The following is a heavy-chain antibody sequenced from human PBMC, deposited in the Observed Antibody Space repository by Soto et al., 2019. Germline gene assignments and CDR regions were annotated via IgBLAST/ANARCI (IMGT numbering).Heavy chain of an antibody. CDR3: ARRAETNGWNGFGADKYYFDF. CDR1: GYTFTSYY. V-gene: IGHV1-8*02. J-gene: IGHJ4*02. CDR2: MNPNTGNS. D-gene: IGHD1-1*01. Sequence: GASVKVSCKASGYTFTSYYTHWVRQATGQGLEWMGWMNPNTGNSGYAQKFQGRVTMTSDTSISTAHMELSSLRSEDTAVYYCARRAETNGWNGFGADKYYFDFWGQGTLVTVSS.